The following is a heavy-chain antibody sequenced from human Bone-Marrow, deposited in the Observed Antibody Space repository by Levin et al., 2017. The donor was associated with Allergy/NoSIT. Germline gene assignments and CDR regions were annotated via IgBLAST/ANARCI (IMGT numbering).Heavy chain of an antibody. CDR2: IWADGRNK. V-gene: IGHV3-33*06. CDR1: GFTFSAYG. Sequence: GESLKISCAASGFTFSAYGMHWVRQAPGKGLEWVTVIWADGRNKFYADSVEGRFTFSRDNSRSTLSLQMNSLRVEDTAVYYCVKERGPFDGFDIWGHGTLVTVSS. CDR3: VKERGPFDGFDI. J-gene: IGHJ3*02.